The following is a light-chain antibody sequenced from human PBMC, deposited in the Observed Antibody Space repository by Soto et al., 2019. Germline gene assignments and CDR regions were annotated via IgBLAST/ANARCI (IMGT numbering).Light chain of an antibody. CDR1: SSDFGDYDY. Sequence: QSALTQPASVSGSPGQSITISCTGTSSDFGDYDYVSWYLQHPGKVPKLMIYEVSNRPSGVSNRFSGSKSGNTASLTISGLQAEDEADNYCSSYTGSSTLVFGTGTQLTVL. CDR3: SSYTGSSTLV. CDR2: EVS. J-gene: IGLJ1*01. V-gene: IGLV2-14*01.